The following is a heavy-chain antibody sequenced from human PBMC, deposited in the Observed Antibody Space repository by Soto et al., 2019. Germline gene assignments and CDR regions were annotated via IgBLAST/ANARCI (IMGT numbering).Heavy chain of an antibody. D-gene: IGHD1-26*01. CDR3: ARQTGLGATNY. V-gene: IGHV3-74*01. CDR2: INTDGSVT. J-gene: IGHJ4*02. CDR1: GFTFSNFW. Sequence: VGSLRLSCAVSGFTFSNFWMHWVRQAPGKGLVWVARINTDGSVTSHADSVKGRFTISRDNAKSTLYLQMNSLREEDSAMYYCARQTGLGATNYWGQGTLVTVSS.